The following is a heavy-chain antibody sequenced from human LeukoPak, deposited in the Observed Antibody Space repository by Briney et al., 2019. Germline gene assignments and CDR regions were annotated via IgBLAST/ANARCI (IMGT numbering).Heavy chain of an antibody. CDR2: ISSNGGST. Sequence: GGSLRLSCAASGFTFSSYAMHWVRQAPGKGLEYVSAISSNGGSTSYANSVKGRFTISRDNSKNTLYLQMGSLRAEDMAVYYCARAPYYYDSSSYYHFDYWGQGTLVTVSS. J-gene: IGHJ4*02. D-gene: IGHD3-22*01. CDR3: ARAPYYYDSSSYYHFDY. V-gene: IGHV3-64*01. CDR1: GFTFSSYA.